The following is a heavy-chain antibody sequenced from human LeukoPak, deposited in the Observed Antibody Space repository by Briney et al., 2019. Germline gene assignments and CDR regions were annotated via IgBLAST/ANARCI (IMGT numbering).Heavy chain of an antibody. Sequence: GGSLRLSCAASGFTFSSYWMTWVRQAPGKGLEWVANIKTDGSDKYYVDSVKGRFTISRDNAKNSLYLQMNSLKTEDTAVYYCARVVSWWGYYFDYWGQGTLVTVSS. CDR3: ARVVSWWGYYFDY. D-gene: IGHD2-21*01. CDR1: GFTFSSYW. J-gene: IGHJ4*02. CDR2: IKTDGSDK. V-gene: IGHV3-7*03.